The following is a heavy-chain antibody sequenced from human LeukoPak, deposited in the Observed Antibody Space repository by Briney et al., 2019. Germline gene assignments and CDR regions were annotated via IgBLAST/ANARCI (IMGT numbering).Heavy chain of an antibody. D-gene: IGHD4-17*01. V-gene: IGHV1-24*01. CDR3: ATVVGVYGDLPFFDY. CDR2: FDPEDGET. Sequence: ASVKVSCKASGYTFTGYYMHWVRQAPGKGLEWMGGFDPEDGETIYAQKFQGRVTMTEDTSTDTAYMELSSLRSEDTAVYYCATVVGVYGDLPFFDYWGQGTLVTVSS. CDR1: GYTFTGYY. J-gene: IGHJ4*02.